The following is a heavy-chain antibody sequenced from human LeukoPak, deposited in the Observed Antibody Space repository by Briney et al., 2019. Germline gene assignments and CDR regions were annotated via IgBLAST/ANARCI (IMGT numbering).Heavy chain of an antibody. Sequence: LSLTCAVYGGSFSGYYWSWIRQAPGKGLEWVSYISSSGSTIYYADSVKGRFTISRDNAKNSLYLQMNSLRAEDTAVYYCARNGVKGIQLWLHYWGQGTLVTVSS. J-gene: IGHJ4*02. CDR1: GGSFSGYY. D-gene: IGHD5-18*01. CDR3: ARNGVKGIQLWLHY. CDR2: ISSSGSTI. V-gene: IGHV3-11*01.